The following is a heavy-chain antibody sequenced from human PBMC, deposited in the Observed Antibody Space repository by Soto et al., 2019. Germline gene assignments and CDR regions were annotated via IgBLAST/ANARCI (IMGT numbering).Heavy chain of an antibody. CDR2: INSGGNPI. CDR3: ARTGANVGLDV. J-gene: IGHJ6*02. CDR1: GFTFSAYT. V-gene: IGHV3-48*02. D-gene: IGHD1-7*01. Sequence: PGGSLRLSCAVSGFTFSAYTMNWVRQAPGKGLEWVSYINSGGNPIYYADSVKGRFTISRDDAKNSLFLQMNSLRDEDTAAYYCARTGANVGLDVWGQGTTVTVSS.